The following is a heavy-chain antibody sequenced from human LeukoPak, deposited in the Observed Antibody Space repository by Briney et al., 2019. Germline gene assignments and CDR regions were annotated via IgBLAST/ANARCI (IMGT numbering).Heavy chain of an antibody. CDR3: AKDLVAAAGNYYYYGMGV. CDR1: GFTFSSYG. V-gene: IGHV3-30*18. D-gene: IGHD6-13*01. Sequence: GGSLRLSCAASGFTFSSYGMHWVRQAPGKGLEWVAVISYDGSNMYYADSVKGRFTISRDNSKNTHFLQMNSLRAEDTAVYYCAKDLVAAAGNYYYYGMGVWGKGTTVTVSS. J-gene: IGHJ6*04. CDR2: ISYDGSNM.